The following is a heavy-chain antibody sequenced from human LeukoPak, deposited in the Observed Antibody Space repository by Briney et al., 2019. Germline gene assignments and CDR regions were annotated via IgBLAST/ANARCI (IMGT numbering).Heavy chain of an antibody. J-gene: IGHJ4*02. CDR3: AKVLTGSQDY. CDR1: GFTFSSNA. CDR2: ITGGGENT. V-gene: IGHV3-23*01. Sequence: GGSLRLSCAASGFTFSSNAMSWVRQAPGKGLEWVSTITGGGENTYYADSVRGRFTISRDNSKTTLHLQMNGLRAEDTAVYYCAKVLTGSQDYWGQGTLVTVSS. D-gene: IGHD7-27*01.